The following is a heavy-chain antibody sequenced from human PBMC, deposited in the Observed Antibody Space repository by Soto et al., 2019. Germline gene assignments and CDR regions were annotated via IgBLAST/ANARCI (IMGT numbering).Heavy chain of an antibody. Sequence: QVQLVESGGGVAQPGRSLRLSCAASGFRFSSFGIHWVRQAPGKGLEWVAVISYDGSKKYYADSMKGLCTISRDNSKNTLYMQLNSVREEDTAVYYCARETPLAPNTFDYWGRGTLVTVSS. D-gene: IGHD6-6*01. J-gene: IGHJ4*02. CDR2: ISYDGSKK. CDR3: ARETPLAPNTFDY. V-gene: IGHV3-30-3*01. CDR1: GFRFSSFG.